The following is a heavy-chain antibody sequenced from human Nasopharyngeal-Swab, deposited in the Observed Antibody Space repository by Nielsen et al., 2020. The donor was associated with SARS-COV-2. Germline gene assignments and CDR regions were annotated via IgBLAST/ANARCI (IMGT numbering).Heavy chain of an antibody. CDR2: IYYSGST. D-gene: IGHD3-3*01. J-gene: IGHJ4*02. Sequence: WIRQPPGKGLEWIGYIYYSGSTSYNPSLKSRVTISVDTSKNQFSLKLSSVTAADTAVYYCARGTTIFGVVITPFDYWGQGTLVTVSS. V-gene: IGHV4-59*01. CDR3: ARGTTIFGVVITPFDY.